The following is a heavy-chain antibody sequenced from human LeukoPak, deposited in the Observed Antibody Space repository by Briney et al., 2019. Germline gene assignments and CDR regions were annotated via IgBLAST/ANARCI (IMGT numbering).Heavy chain of an antibody. V-gene: IGHV3-7*01. CDR3: ARERRGSSWYDGKEPFDY. CDR1: GLTFSDSW. Sequence: AGSLRLSCVASGLTFSDSWMSLVRQIPGKRPHWVANIDQDGREKNYVDSVKGRFTISRDNGKNSLYPEMDSLRAEDTAVYYCARERRGSSWYDGKEPFDYWGQGTLVTVSS. J-gene: IGHJ4*02. CDR2: IDQDGREK. D-gene: IGHD6-13*01.